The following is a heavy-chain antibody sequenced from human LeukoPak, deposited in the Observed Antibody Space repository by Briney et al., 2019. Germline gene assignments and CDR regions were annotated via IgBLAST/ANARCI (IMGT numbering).Heavy chain of an antibody. CDR1: GGSISSSSYY. CDR3: ARDLYDYGDYEGRMGV. CDR2: IYYSGST. D-gene: IGHD4-17*01. V-gene: IGHV4-39*07. Sequence: PSETLSLTCTVSGGSISSSSYYWGWIRQPPGKGLEWIGSIYYSGSTYYNPSLKSRVTISVDRSKNQFSLKLSSVTAADTAVYYCARDLYDYGDYEGRMGVWGQGTMVTVSS. J-gene: IGHJ3*01.